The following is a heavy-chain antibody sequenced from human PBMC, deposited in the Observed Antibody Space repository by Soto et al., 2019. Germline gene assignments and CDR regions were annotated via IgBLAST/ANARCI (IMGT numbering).Heavy chain of an antibody. J-gene: IGHJ5*02. CDR2: VYHDGRT. CDR1: GYSISSGYQ. V-gene: IGHV4-38-2*02. CDR3: ARDFYGSRAAGWFDP. Sequence: PSETLSRTWVVSGYSISSGYQWCWIRRPPGKGPECIGSVYHDGRTRYNPPLDSRVTISVDTSKNQCSLTLNSVTVADTAMYYCARDFYGSRAAGWFDPWGQGTLVTVSS. D-gene: IGHD3-10*01.